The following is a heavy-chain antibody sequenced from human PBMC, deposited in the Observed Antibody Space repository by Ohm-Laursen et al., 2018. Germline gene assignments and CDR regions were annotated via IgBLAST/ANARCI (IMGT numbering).Heavy chain of an antibody. V-gene: IGHV3-7*01. Sequence: SLRLSCTASGFTFSSYWMSWVRQAPEKGLEWVANIKEDGSEKYYVDSVKGRFTISRDDAKNSLYLQMNSLRAEDTAVYYCARDLAKDYWGQGTLVTVSS. CDR1: GFTFSSYW. CDR3: ARDLAKDY. J-gene: IGHJ4*02. D-gene: IGHD3-3*02. CDR2: IKEDGSEK.